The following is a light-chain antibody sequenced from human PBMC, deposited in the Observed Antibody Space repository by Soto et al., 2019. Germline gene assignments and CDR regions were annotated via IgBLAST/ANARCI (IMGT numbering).Light chain of an antibody. CDR3: HQFGSGT. CDR1: QTISSNN. Sequence: EIVLTQSPGTLSVSPGERATLSCRASQTISSNNLAWYQQKPGQAPSLLIYGTSSSATGIPDRCSGRESGTDFTLTISRLEPEDSAMYYCHQFGSGTFGQGTKVEI. V-gene: IGKV3-20*01. CDR2: GTS. J-gene: IGKJ1*01.